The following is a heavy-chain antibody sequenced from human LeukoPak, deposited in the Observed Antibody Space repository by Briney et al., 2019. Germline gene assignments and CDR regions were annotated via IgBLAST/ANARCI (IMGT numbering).Heavy chain of an antibody. CDR1: GFTFSSYA. CDR3: AKKRNYDSSGYYYGTFDY. V-gene: IGHV3-30-3*02. J-gene: IGHJ4*02. CDR2: VSYDGSNK. Sequence: GMPLRLSCAASGFTFSSYAMHWAPQAPGKGLEWVAVVSYDGSNKYYADSVKGRFTISRDNSKNTLYLQMNSLRAEDTAVYYCAKKRNYDSSGYYYGTFDYWGQGTLVTVSS. D-gene: IGHD3-22*01.